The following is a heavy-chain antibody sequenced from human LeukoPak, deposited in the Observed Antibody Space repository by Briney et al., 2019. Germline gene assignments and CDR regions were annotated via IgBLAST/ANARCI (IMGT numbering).Heavy chain of an antibody. CDR1: GYSISRGYY. J-gene: IGHJ4*02. V-gene: IGHV4-38-2*01. D-gene: IGHD2-15*01. CDR3: ARTGRYCSGGSCYSDFDY. CDR2: IYQSGTT. Sequence: SETLSLTCAVSGYSISRGYYWGWIRQPPGKGLEWIASIYQSGTTYCNPSLKSRVTISIDTSTNQFSLELSSVTAADTAVYYCARTGRYCSGGSCYSDFDYWGQGTLVTVSS.